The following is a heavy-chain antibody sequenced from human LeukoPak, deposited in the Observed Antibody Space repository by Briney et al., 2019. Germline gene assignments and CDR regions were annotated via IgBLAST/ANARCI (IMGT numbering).Heavy chain of an antibody. CDR1: GFTFSSYW. J-gene: IGHJ3*02. D-gene: IGHD3-10*01. CDR3: ATDLHYPFDI. Sequence: GGSLRLSCAASGFTFSSYWMSWVRQAPGKGVEWGAHIKQDGSEKYYVESVKGGFTISRDNAKNSLYLQMNSLRDEDTAIYYCATDLHYPFDIWGQGTVVTVSS. CDR2: IKQDGSEK. V-gene: IGHV3-7*01.